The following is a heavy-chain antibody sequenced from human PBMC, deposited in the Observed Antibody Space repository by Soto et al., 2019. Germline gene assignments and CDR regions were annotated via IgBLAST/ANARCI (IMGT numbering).Heavy chain of an antibody. CDR1: GFTFSSYA. V-gene: IGHV3-23*01. Sequence: GSLRLSCAASGFTFSSYAMSWVRQAPGKGLEWVSAISGSGGSTYYADSVKGRFTISRDNSKNTLYLQMNSLRAEDTAVYYCASARSMIVVVIQPLDYWGQGTLVTVSS. D-gene: IGHD3-22*01. CDR3: ASARSMIVVVIQPLDY. J-gene: IGHJ4*02. CDR2: ISGSGGST.